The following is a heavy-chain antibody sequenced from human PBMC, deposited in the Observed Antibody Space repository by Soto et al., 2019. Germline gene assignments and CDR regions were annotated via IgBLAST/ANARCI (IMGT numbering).Heavy chain of an antibody. V-gene: IGHV3-23*01. J-gene: IGHJ4*02. D-gene: IGHD2-2*01. CDR1: GFTFSTYT. Sequence: EVQLLESGGGLVQPGGSLRLSCVASGFTFSTYTMIWVRQAPGKGLEWGSVISGSGGSSGPSYADSVQGRFSISRDNTRNTLYLQMNSLRGEDTAMYYCAKARCSTANCYVPEYWGQGTRVTVSS. CDR3: AKARCSTANCYVPEY. CDR2: ISGSGGSSGP.